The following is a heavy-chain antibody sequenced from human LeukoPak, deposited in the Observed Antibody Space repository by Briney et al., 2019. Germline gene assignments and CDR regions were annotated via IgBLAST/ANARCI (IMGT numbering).Heavy chain of an antibody. V-gene: IGHV4-59*01. CDR2: IYHVGGA. D-gene: IGHD5-12*01. CDR3: ARDRFVATPHTPKCYDP. CDR1: GGSISSYY. Sequence: SETLSLTCTVSGGSISSYYWSWLRQPPGKGLEWVGYIYHVGGANYNPSLQSRVTISVDTSKNQFSLNMTSVTAADTAVYYCARDRFVATPHTPKCYDPWGQGTLVTVSS. J-gene: IGHJ5*02.